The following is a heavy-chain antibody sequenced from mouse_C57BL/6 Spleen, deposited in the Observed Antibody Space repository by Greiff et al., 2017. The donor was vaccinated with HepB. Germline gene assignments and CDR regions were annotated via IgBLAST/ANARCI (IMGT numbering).Heavy chain of an antibody. V-gene: IGHV3-6*01. CDR2: ISYDGSN. CDR3: AREYGSRFDY. J-gene: IGHJ2*01. D-gene: IGHD1-1*01. Sequence: EVQLQQSGPGLVKPSQSLSLTCSVTGYSITSGYYWNWIRQFPGNKLEWMGYISYDGSNNYNPSLKNRISITRDTSKNQFFLKLNSVTTEDTATYYCAREYGSRFDYWGQGTTLTVSS. CDR1: GYSITSGYY.